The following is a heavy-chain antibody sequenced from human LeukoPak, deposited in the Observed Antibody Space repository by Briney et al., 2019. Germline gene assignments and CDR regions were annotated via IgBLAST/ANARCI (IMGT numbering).Heavy chain of an antibody. Sequence: SETLSLTCTVSGGSISTYYWSWIRQPPGKGLEWIGYVYYSGTTNYKYKSSLKSRVTISVDTSKNQFSLKLSSVTAADTAVYYCARGADSSGYYSIFYFDYWGQGTLVTVSS. CDR3: ARGADSSGYYSIFYFDY. CDR1: GGSISTYY. CDR2: VYYSGTT. D-gene: IGHD3-22*01. J-gene: IGHJ4*02. V-gene: IGHV4-59*01.